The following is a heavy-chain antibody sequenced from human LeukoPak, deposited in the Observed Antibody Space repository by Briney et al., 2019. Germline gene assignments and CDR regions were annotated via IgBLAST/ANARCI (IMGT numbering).Heavy chain of an antibody. CDR3: ARDLRARGYTDY. CDR2: INPNSGGT. J-gene: IGHJ4*02. Sequence: ASVKVSCKASGYTFTGYYMHWVRQAPGQGREWMGWINPNSGGTNYAQKFQGRVTMTRDTSISTAYMELSRLRSDDTAVYYCARDLRARGYTDYWGQGTLVTVSS. D-gene: IGHD5-18*01. CDR1: GYTFTGYY. V-gene: IGHV1-2*02.